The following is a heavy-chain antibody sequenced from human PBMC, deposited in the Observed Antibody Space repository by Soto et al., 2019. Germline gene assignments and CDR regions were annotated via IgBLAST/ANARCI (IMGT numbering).Heavy chain of an antibody. CDR1: GGTFSSYA. CDR3: ASPVATVYYYYGMDV. V-gene: IGHV1-69*12. D-gene: IGHD2-21*02. CDR2: IIPIFGTA. Sequence: QVQLVQSGAEVKKPGSSVKVSCKASGGTFSSYAITWVRQAPGQGLEWMGGIIPIFGTADYAQKFQGRVTIPADEATSAAYMELRSLRSEYTAVYYCASPVATVYYYYGMDVWGQGTTVTVSS. J-gene: IGHJ6*02.